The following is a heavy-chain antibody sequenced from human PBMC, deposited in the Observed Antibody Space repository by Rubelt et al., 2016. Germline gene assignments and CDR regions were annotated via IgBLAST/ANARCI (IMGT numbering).Heavy chain of an antibody. V-gene: IGHV4-34*01. J-gene: IGHJ4*02. CDR3: ARQTRWSGGIDY. D-gene: IGHD3-3*01. CDR2: INHSGST. Sequence: QVQLQQWGAGLLKPSETLSLTCAVYGESFSGYYWSWIRQPPGKGLEWIGEINHSGSTNYNPSLKSRVTISVDTSKNQFALSLSSVTAADTALYYGARQTRWSGGIDYWGQGTLVSVSS. CDR1: GESFSGYY.